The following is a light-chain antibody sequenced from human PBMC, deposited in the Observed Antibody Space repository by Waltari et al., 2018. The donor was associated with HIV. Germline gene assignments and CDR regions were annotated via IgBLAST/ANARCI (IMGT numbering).Light chain of an antibody. V-gene: IGKV1-39*01. J-gene: IGKJ3*01. CDR1: HSISNY. CDR3: QRLNSYRFT. CDR2: AAS. Sequence: DIQMTQSPSSLSAFVGDRVTITCRASHSISNYLNWYQQKPGKAPKLLIYAASSLQSGVPSRFSGSGSGTDFTLTISSLQPEDFATYYCQRLNSYRFTFGPGTKVDIK.